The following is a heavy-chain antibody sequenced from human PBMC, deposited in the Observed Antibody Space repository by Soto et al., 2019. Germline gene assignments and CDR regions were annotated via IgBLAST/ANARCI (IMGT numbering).Heavy chain of an antibody. CDR1: GFSLSTSGVG. J-gene: IGHJ6*04. CDR2: IYWYDDK. V-gene: IGHV2-5*01. CDR3: APKSPNYYNGRDV. Sequence: QITLKESGPTLMKPTQTLTLTCTFSGFSLSTSGVGVGWIRQPPGKALEWLDIIYWYDDKRYSPSLKSTLTITKPTSKNQVVPTNTNMDPVTTATYYRAPKSPNYYNGRDVWGKVTTVTFSS.